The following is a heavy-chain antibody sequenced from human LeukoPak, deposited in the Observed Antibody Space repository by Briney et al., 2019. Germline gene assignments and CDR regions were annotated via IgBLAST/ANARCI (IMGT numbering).Heavy chain of an antibody. J-gene: IGHJ4*02. CDR3: ARAFGLTDY. Sequence: GRSLRLSCAASGFTFSSYGMHWVRQAPGKGLEWVAVISYDGSNKYYADSVKGRFTISRDNSKNTLYLQVNSLRDEDTAVYYCARAFGLTDYWGQGTLVTVSS. CDR1: GFTFSSYG. CDR2: ISYDGSNK. D-gene: IGHD3/OR15-3a*01. V-gene: IGHV3-30*03.